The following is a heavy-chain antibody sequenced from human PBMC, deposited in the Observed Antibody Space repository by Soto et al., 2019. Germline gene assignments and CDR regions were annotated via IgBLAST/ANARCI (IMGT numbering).Heavy chain of an antibody. D-gene: IGHD3-16*01. Sequence: ASVKVSCKASGYTFTSYYMHWVRQAPGQGLEWMGIINPSGGSTSYAQKFQGRVTMTRDTSTSTVYMELSSLRSEDTAVYYCARDLVARYWGSYSDNPIDYWGQGNLVTVSS. CDR1: GYTFTSYY. CDR2: INPSGGST. CDR3: ARDLVARYWGSYSDNPIDY. V-gene: IGHV1-46*01. J-gene: IGHJ4*02.